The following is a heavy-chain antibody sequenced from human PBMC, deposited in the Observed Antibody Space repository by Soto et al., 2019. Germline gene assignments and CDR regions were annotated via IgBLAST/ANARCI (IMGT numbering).Heavy chain of an antibody. D-gene: IGHD4-17*01. Sequence: EVQLVESGGGLEQPGRSLRLSCAASGFTFDDYAMHWVRQAPGNGLEWVSGISWNSGAIGYADSVKGRFTISRDNAKNSLHLQMNSLRAEDTALYYCAKANGDYGWDAFDIWGQGTTVTVSS. CDR2: ISWNSGAI. J-gene: IGHJ3*02. V-gene: IGHV3-9*01. CDR3: AKANGDYGWDAFDI. CDR1: GFTFDDYA.